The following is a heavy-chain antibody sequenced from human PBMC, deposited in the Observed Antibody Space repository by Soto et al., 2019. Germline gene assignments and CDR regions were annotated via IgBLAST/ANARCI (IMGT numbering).Heavy chain of an antibody. D-gene: IGHD4-17*01. Sequence: EVQLVESGGGLVQPGGSLRLSCAASGFTFSSYWMSWVRQAPGKGLEWVDNIKQDGSEKYYVDSVKGQFTISRDNAKNSLYLQMNSLRAEDTAVYYCAVLDTVTTIGLDYWGQGTLVTVSS. V-gene: IGHV3-7*01. CDR2: IKQDGSEK. CDR3: AVLDTVTTIGLDY. J-gene: IGHJ4*02. CDR1: GFTFSSYW.